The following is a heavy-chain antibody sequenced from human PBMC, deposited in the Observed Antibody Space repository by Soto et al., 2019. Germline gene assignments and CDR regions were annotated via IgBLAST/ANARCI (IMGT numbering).Heavy chain of an antibody. Sequence: VASVKVSCKASGYTFTSYGISWVRQAPGQGLEWMGWISAYNGNTNYAQKLQGRVTMTTDTSTSTAYMELRSLRSDDTAVYYCARDRSLVATIYYYYGMDVWGQGTTVTVSS. CDR1: GYTFTSYG. D-gene: IGHD5-12*01. V-gene: IGHV1-18*01. CDR3: ARDRSLVATIYYYYGMDV. CDR2: ISAYNGNT. J-gene: IGHJ6*02.